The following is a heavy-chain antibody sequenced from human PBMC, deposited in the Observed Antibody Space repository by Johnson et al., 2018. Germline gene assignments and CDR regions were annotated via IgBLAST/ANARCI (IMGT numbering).Heavy chain of an antibody. Sequence: VQLVESGAEVKKPGSSVKVSCKASGGTFSSYAISWVRQAPGYGHAWMGGIIPIFGTTNYAQQFQGRVTITADESTSTAYMELSSLRSEGTAVYSWARDTYYYDSSGYYSGWDAFDVWGQGTMVTVSS. J-gene: IGHJ3*01. D-gene: IGHD3-22*01. CDR3: ARDTYYYDSSGYYSGWDAFDV. V-gene: IGHV1-69*01. CDR2: IIPIFGTT. CDR1: GGTFSSYA.